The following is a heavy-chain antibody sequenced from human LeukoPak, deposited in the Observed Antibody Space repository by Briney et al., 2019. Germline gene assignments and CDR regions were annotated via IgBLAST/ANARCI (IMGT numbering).Heavy chain of an antibody. CDR1: GGSISSGGYS. D-gene: IGHD6-13*01. CDR3: ARVWAAAGTGDAFDI. V-gene: IGHV4-30-2*01. J-gene: IGHJ3*02. CDR2: IYHSGST. Sequence: SQTLSLTCAVSGGSISSGGYSWSWIRQPPGKGLEWIGFIYHSGSTYYNPSLKSRVTISVDRSKNQFSLKLSSVTAADTAVYYCARVWAAAGTGDAFDIWGQGTMVTVSS.